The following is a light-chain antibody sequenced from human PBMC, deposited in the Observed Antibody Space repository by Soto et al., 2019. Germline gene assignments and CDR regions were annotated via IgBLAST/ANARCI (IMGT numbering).Light chain of an antibody. J-gene: IGKJ4*02. V-gene: IGKV1D-16*01. CDR3: QQYNSYPLT. CDR1: QDINSW. Sequence: DVQMTQSPSSLSASVGDRVTITCRASQDINSWLAWYQQKPGNAPKSLIYAASSLQTGVPSRFSGSASGTHFTLTISNLQPEDSANYYCQQYNSYPLTFGGGTKVEIK. CDR2: AAS.